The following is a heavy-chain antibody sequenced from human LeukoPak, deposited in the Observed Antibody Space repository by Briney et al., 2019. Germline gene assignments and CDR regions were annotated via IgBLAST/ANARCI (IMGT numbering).Heavy chain of an antibody. CDR3: AKEDWLGGFDY. V-gene: IGHV3-23*01. CDR2: ISGGGRST. CDR1: GLTFSSYA. Sequence: RGSLSLSCAASGLTFSSYAMSWVRHAPEKGLEWVSCISGGGRSTYYTDSVQGRFTIPRDNSKDTLYMQMNSLRAEDTAVYYCAKEDWLGGFDYWGQGNLVTVSS. D-gene: IGHD3-9*01. J-gene: IGHJ4*02.